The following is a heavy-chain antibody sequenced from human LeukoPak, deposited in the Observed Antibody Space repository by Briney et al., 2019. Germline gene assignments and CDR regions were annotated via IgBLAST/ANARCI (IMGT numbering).Heavy chain of an antibody. CDR2: IYYSGST. Sequence: PSETLSLTCTLSVGSISGYYWSWIREPPGKGLEWIGYIYYSGSTKYNPSLKSRATMSVDTSRNQFSLKLSSVTAADTAVYYCARGGLENGYHSNDGFDIWGQGTMDTVSS. D-gene: IGHD3-22*01. CDR3: ARGGLENGYHSNDGFDI. V-gene: IGHV4-59*01. CDR1: VGSISGYY. J-gene: IGHJ3*02.